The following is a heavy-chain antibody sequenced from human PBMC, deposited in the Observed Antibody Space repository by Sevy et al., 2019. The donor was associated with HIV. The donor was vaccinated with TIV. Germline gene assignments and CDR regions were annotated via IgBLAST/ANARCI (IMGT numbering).Heavy chain of an antibody. CDR3: ARPTGPKVGIDFGTLDI. J-gene: IGHJ3*02. V-gene: IGHV5-51*01. CDR1: GYSFTAYW. Sequence: GESLKISCKGSGYSFTAYWIDWVRQVPGKGLEWMGTIYPGDSETRYSPSVQGQVTISADKSLTTAYLQWSSLKASDTAVYYCARPTGPKVGIDFGTLDIWGQGTMVTVSS. D-gene: IGHD4-17*01. CDR2: IYPGDSET.